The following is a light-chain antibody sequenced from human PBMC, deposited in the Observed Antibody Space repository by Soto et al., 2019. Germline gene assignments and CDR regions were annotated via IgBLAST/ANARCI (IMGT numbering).Light chain of an antibody. CDR1: ALPKKY. CDR2: EDN. J-gene: IGLJ1*01. V-gene: IGLV3-10*01. Sequence: SYELTQPPSVSVSPGQTARITCSGDALPKKYAYWYQQKSGQAPVLVIYEDNKRPYGIPERFSGSSSRTRATLTISGAQVEDEADYYCYSTDSSGNHGVFGAGTKLTVL. CDR3: YSTDSSGNHGV.